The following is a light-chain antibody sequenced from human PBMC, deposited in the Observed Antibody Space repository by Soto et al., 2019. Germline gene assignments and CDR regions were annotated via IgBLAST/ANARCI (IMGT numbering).Light chain of an antibody. CDR3: QQYNNWPGFT. CDR2: GAS. V-gene: IGKV3-15*01. J-gene: IGKJ3*01. Sequence: EIVMTQSPATLSVSPGERATLSCRASQSVSSNLAWYQQKPGQAPRLLIYGASTKATGIPARFSGSGSGTEFTRTISGLQSEDFAVYYCQQYNNWPGFTFGPGTKVDIK. CDR1: QSVSSN.